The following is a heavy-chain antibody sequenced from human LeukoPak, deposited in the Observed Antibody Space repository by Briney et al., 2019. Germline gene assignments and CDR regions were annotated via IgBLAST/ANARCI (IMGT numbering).Heavy chain of an antibody. Sequence: GGSLRLSCEASGFTFSSYGMSWVRQAPGKGLEWVSSISVTGKWTYYTDSVKGRFTISRDSSKNTLYLQMNSLRAEDTAVYYCAKDGLTGYYTAWFDSWGPGGQVTVSS. CDR1: GFTFSSYG. CDR2: ISVTGKWT. V-gene: IGHV3-23*01. J-gene: IGHJ5*01. CDR3: AKDGLTGYYTAWFDS. D-gene: IGHD3-9*01.